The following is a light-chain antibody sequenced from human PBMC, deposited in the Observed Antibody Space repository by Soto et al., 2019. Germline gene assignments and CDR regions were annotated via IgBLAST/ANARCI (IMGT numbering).Light chain of an antibody. V-gene: IGKV3-15*01. J-gene: IGKJ1*01. Sequence: EIVMTQSPATLSVSPGERATLSCRASQSVRGNLAWYQQKPGQAPRLLISVASARATGIPARFSGSGSGTEFTLTISSLQSEDFALYFCQKYNKRPGTFGQGTKVEIK. CDR1: QSVRGN. CDR2: VAS. CDR3: QKYNKRPGT.